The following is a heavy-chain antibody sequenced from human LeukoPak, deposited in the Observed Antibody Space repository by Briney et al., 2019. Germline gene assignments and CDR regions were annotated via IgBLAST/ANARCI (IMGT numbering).Heavy chain of an antibody. CDR2: IWYDGSNK. V-gene: IGHV3-33*06. J-gene: IGHJ5*02. Sequence: AGGSLRLSCVASGFTFSSYGMHWVRQAPGKGLEWVAVIWYDGSNKYYADSVKGRFTISRDNPKNTLYLQMNSLRAEDTAIYYCAKDHLANDYVWGSYRPEWFDPWGQGTLVTVSA. D-gene: IGHD3-16*02. CDR3: AKDHLANDYVWGSYRPEWFDP. CDR1: GFTFSSYG.